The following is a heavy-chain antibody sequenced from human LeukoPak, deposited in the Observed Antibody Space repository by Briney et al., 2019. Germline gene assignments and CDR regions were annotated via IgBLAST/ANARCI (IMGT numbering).Heavy chain of an antibody. CDR3: TRVDPGGWYYFDY. Sequence: TGGSLRLSCTASGFTFGDYGMSWFCQAPGKGLEWVGFIRSKTYGGTIEYAASVKGRFTISRDDSKSIAYLQMNSLKTEDTAVYYCTRVDPGGWYYFDYWGQGTLVTVSS. V-gene: IGHV3-49*03. CDR2: IRSKTYGGTI. J-gene: IGHJ4*02. CDR1: GFTFGDYG. D-gene: IGHD6-19*01.